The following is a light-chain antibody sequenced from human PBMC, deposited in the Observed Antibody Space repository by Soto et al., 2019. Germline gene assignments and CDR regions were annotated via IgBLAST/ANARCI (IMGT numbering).Light chain of an antibody. V-gene: IGKV3-20*01. CDR1: QSVSSSY. J-gene: IGKJ5*01. CDR3: QQYGSSPRT. Sequence: EIVLTQSPGTLSLSPGERATLSCRASQSVSSSYLAWYQQKPGQAPRLLIYGASSRATGIPDSFSGSGSGTDFTLTISRLGPEDFAVYYCQQYGSSPRTFGQGARLEIK. CDR2: GAS.